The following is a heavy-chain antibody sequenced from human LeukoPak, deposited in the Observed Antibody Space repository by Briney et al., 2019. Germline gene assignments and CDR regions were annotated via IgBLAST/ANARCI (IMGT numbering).Heavy chain of an antibody. D-gene: IGHD6-19*01. J-gene: IGHJ4*02. CDR3: ASPFIAVAGTGY. CDR2: IYYSGST. CDR1: GGSISSYY. V-gene: IGHV4-59*01. Sequence: SETLSLTCAVSGGSISSYYWSWIRRPPGKGLEWIGYIYYSGSTNYNPSLKSRVTISVDTSKNQFSLKLSSVTAADTAVYYCASPFIAVAGTGYWGQGTLVTVSS.